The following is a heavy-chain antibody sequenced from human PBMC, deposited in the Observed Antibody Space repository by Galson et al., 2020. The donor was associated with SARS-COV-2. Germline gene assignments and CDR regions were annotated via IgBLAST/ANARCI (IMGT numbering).Heavy chain of an antibody. CDR2: IYYNERI. Sequence: SETLSLTCTVSGGSISSSNHYWAWVRQTPGKGLEWIGSIYYNERIYYNPSLESRVTITIDMSNNRFSLKLSSVTAADTAVYYCARTGLGIGSAIDSWGQGTLVTVSS. J-gene: IGHJ4*02. CDR1: GGSISSSNHY. V-gene: IGHV4-39*07. CDR3: ARTGLGIGSAIDS. D-gene: IGHD6-13*01.